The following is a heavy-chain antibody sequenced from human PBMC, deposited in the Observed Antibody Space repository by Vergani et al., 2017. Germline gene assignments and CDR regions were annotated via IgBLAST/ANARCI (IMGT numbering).Heavy chain of an antibody. CDR3: ASTPPAYSYGYGEYNWFDP. CDR1: GGTFSSYA. CDR2: IIPILGTA. D-gene: IGHD5-18*01. J-gene: IGHJ5*02. V-gene: IGHV1-69*11. Sequence: QVQLVQSGAEVKKPGSSVKVSCKASGGTFSSYAISWVRQAPGQGLEWMGRIIPILGTANYAQKFQGRVTITADESTSTAYMELSSLRAEDTAVYYCASTPPAYSYGYGEYNWFDPWGQGTLVTVSS.